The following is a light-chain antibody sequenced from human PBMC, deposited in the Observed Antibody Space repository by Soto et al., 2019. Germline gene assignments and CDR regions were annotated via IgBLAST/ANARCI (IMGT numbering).Light chain of an antibody. CDR1: SSDIGGYNY. J-gene: IGLJ7*01. CDR3: SSYTNSGTLVV. Sequence: QSVLTQPASVSGSPGQSITISCTGTSSDIGGYNYVSWYQQHPGKAPKVMIYDVSNRPSGTSNRFSGSKSGNTASLTISGLQAEDEADYYCSSYTNSGTLVVFGGGTQLTVL. CDR2: DVS. V-gene: IGLV2-14*03.